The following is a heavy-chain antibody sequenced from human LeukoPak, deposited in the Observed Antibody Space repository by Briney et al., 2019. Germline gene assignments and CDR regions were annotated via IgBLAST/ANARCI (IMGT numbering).Heavy chain of an antibody. CDR3: ARSRLHYYGMDV. Sequence: SETLSLTCTISGASISSSSYYWGWIRQPPGKGLEWIGSIYYSGSTYYNPSLKSRVTISVDTSKNQFSLKLSSVTAADTAVYYCARSRLHYYGMDVWGQGTTVTVSS. D-gene: IGHD6-13*01. CDR1: GASISSSSYY. CDR2: IYYSGST. V-gene: IGHV4-39*07. J-gene: IGHJ6*02.